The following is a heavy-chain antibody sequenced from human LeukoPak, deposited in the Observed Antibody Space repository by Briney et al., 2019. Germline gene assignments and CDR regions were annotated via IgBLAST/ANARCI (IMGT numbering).Heavy chain of an antibody. CDR3: ARDGGGTYYDFWSGYWSYYYYGMDV. D-gene: IGHD3-3*01. CDR2: INWNGGST. V-gene: IGHV3-20*04. J-gene: IGHJ6*02. CDR1: GFTFDDYG. Sequence: GGSLRLSCAASGFTFDDYGMSWVRQAPGKGLEWVSGINWNGGSTGYADSVKGRFTISRDNAKNSLYLQMNSLRAEDTALYYCARDGGGTYYDFWSGYWSYYYYGMDVWGQGTTVTVSS.